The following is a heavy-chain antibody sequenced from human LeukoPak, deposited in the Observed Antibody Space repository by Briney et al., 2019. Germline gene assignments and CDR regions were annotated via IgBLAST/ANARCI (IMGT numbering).Heavy chain of an antibody. CDR1: GFTFSSYA. D-gene: IGHD6-6*01. J-gene: IGHJ6*03. V-gene: IGHV3-30*04. CDR3: ARPSIAALYYMDV. CDR2: ISYDGSNK. Sequence: PGRSLRLSCAASGFTFSSYAMHWVRQDPGKGLEWVAVISYDGSNKYYADSVKGRFTISRDNSKNTLYLQMNSLRAEDTAVYYCARPSIAALYYMDVWGKGTTVTVSS.